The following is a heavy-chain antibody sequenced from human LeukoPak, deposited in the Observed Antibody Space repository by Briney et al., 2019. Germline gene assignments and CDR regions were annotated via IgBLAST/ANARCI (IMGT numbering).Heavy chain of an antibody. Sequence: PGGSLRLSCAASGFTFSSYSMNWVRQAPGRGLEWVSYISSSSSTIYYADSVKGRFTISRDNAKNSLYLQMNSLRAEGAAVYYCARGSSSDYFDYWGQGTLVTVSS. CDR2: ISSSSSTI. CDR3: ARGSSSDYFDY. CDR1: GFTFSSYS. V-gene: IGHV3-48*04. J-gene: IGHJ4*02. D-gene: IGHD6-19*01.